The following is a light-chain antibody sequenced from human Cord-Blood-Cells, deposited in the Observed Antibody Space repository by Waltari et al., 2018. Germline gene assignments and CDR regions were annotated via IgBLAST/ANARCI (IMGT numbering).Light chain of an antibody. CDR2: WAS. CDR3: QQYYSTPFT. CDR1: QSVLYSSNNKNY. J-gene: IGKJ4*01. Sequence: DIAMTQSPDSLAVSLGERATINCKSSQSVLYSSNNKNYLAWYQQKPGQPPRLLIYWASTRESGVPDPFSGSGSGTDFTLTISSLQAEDVAVYYCQQYYSTPFTFGGGTKVEIK. V-gene: IGKV4-1*01.